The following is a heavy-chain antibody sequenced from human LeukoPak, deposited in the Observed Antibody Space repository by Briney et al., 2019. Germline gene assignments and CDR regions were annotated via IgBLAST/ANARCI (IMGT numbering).Heavy chain of an antibody. Sequence: SETLSLTCAVYGGSFSGYYWSWIRQPPGEGLEWIGEINHSGSTNYNPSLKSRVTMSVDTSKNQFSLKVTSVTAADTAVYYCARDSGTTGEVKFDPWGQGTLVTVSS. J-gene: IGHJ5*02. D-gene: IGHD3-10*01. V-gene: IGHV4-34*01. CDR3: ARDSGTTGEVKFDP. CDR2: INHSGST. CDR1: GGSFSGYY.